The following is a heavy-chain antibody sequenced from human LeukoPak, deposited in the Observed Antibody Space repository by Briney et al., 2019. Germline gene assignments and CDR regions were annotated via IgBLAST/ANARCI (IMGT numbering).Heavy chain of an antibody. V-gene: IGHV3-23*01. CDR1: GFTFTSYA. Sequence: GGSLRLSCAASGFTFTSYAMSWVRQAPGKGLEWVSGISAGGGNTYYADSVKGRFTISRDNSKNTVYVQMNSLRAEDTAVYYCAKAYSLDFWGQGTLVTVSS. D-gene: IGHD5-12*01. CDR3: AKAYSLDF. J-gene: IGHJ1*01. CDR2: ISAGGGNT.